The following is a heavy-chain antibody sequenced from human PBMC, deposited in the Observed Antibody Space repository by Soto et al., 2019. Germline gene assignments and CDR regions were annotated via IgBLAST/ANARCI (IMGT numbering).Heavy chain of an antibody. CDR1: GGSISSYY. Sequence: XXTLSLPFTVSGGSISSYYWRWILQPPGKGLEWIGYIYYSGSTNYNPSLKSRVTISVDTSKNQFSLKLSSVKAADTAVYYCASRSLDDYYYYMDVWGKGTTVTVSS. V-gene: IGHV4-59*01. J-gene: IGHJ6*03. CDR3: ASRSLDDYYYYMDV. CDR2: IYYSGST. D-gene: IGHD3-16*02.